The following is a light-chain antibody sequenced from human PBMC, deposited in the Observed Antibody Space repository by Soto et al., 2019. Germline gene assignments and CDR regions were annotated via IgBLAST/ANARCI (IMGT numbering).Light chain of an antibody. CDR2: AAS. V-gene: IGKV3-20*01. CDR1: QNLGSGY. Sequence: EIVLTQSPGTLSLSPGDRATLSCRASQNLGSGYLAWYQQKPGQAPRILIYAASSRATGIPDRFSGSGSGTDFSLTISRLEPEDFAVYHCQQYGSSPGTFGQGTKVDIK. CDR3: QQYGSSPGT. J-gene: IGKJ1*01.